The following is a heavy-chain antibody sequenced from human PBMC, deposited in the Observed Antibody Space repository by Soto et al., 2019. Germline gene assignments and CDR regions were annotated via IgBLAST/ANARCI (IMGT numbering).Heavy chain of an antibody. CDR1: GFTFSSYA. CDR2: ISGSGGST. J-gene: IGHJ4*02. Sequence: EVQLLEPGGGLVQPGGSLRLSCAASGFTFSSYAMSWVRQAPGKGLEWVSAISGSGGSTYYADSVKGRFTISRDNSKNTLYLQMNSLRAEDTAVYYCAKSGYSYGHLSSGDYWGQGTLVTVSS. CDR3: AKSGYSYGHLSSGDY. V-gene: IGHV3-23*01. D-gene: IGHD5-18*01.